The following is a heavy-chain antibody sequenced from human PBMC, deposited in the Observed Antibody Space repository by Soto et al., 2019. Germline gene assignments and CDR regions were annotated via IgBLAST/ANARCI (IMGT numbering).Heavy chain of an antibody. CDR3: ETATDKGY. J-gene: IGHJ4*01. V-gene: IGHV1-24*01. Sequence: GSVKVCFKFYGYPLTELSMHWVRQAPGKGLEWMGGFDPEDGETIYAQKFQGRVTMTEDTSTDTAYMELSSLRSEDTDVYYCETATDKGYWGHGTLVTVSS. CDR2: FDPEDGET. CDR1: GYPLTELS.